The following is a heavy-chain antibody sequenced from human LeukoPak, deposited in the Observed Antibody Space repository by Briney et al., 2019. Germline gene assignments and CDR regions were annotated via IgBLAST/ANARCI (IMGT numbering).Heavy chain of an antibody. J-gene: IGHJ6*03. V-gene: IGHV3-21*01. CDR3: ARDLSTVSHYYYYMDV. D-gene: IGHD5/OR15-5a*01. CDR1: GFTFSSYG. CDR2: LSSSGGST. Sequence: GGSLRLSCVVSGFTFSSYGMSWVRQAPGKGLEWVSSLSSSGGSTHYADSVKGRFTISRDNAKNSLYLQMNSLRAEDTAVYYCARDLSTVSHYYYYMDVWGKGTTATVSS.